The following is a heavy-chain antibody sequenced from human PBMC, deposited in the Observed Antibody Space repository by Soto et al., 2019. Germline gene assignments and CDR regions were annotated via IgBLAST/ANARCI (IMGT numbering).Heavy chain of an antibody. V-gene: IGHV1-18*04. Sequence: QVQLVQSGAEVKKPGASVKVSCKASGYTFTSYGISWVRQAPGQGLEWMGWISAYNGNTNYAQKHPGRVTMTTNTYTSTAYMELWSRRSDDTAVYYCASQRYFDWLVWQDDYDMDVWGKGTTVTVSS. J-gene: IGHJ6*04. CDR3: ASQRYFDWLVWQDDYDMDV. CDR1: GYTFTSYG. CDR2: ISAYNGNT. D-gene: IGHD3-9*01.